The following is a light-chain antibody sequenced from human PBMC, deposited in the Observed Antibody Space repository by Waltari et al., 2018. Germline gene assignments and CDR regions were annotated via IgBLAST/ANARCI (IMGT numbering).Light chain of an antibody. V-gene: IGLV1-44*01. CDR1: SSNIENNP. J-gene: IGLJ2*01. CDR2: SNN. CDR3: AAWDDGLNGPV. Sequence: QSVLTQPPSASGAPGQRVTISCSGRSSNIENNPLNWYQQLPGTAPRLLIYSNNQRPSGGPDRFSGSKSGTSASLAISGLQSEDEADYYCAAWDDGLNGPVFGGGTKLTVL.